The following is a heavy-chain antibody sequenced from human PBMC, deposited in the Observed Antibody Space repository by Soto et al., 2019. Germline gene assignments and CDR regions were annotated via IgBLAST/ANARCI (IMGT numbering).Heavy chain of an antibody. J-gene: IGHJ5*02. D-gene: IGHD4-17*01. CDR2: ISTSSSYI. CDR1: GFTFSSYS. V-gene: IGHV3-21*01. CDR3: ARGDYLKWFDP. Sequence: EVQLVESGGGLVKPGGSLRLSCAASGFTFSSYSMNWVRQAPGKGLEWVSSISTSSSYIYYADSVKGRFTISRDNVKNSLYLQMNSLRAEDTAVYYCARGDYLKWFDPWGQGTLVTVSS.